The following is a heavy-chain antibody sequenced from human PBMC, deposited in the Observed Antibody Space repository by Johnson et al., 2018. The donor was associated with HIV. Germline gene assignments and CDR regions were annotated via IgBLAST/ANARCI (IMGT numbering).Heavy chain of an antibody. CDR2: ISYDGSNK. CDR3: AKSTQASIFRESGPYGAFDI. Sequence: VQLVESGGGAVQPGRSLRLSCAASGFTFSSYGMHWVRQAPGKGLEWVAVISYDGSNKYYADYVKGRFTISRDNSKKTLYVQMNSLRVEDTAVYYCAKSTQASIFRESGPYGAFDIWGQGTMVTVSS. J-gene: IGHJ3*02. V-gene: IGHV3-30*18. CDR1: GFTFSSYG. D-gene: IGHD3-3*02.